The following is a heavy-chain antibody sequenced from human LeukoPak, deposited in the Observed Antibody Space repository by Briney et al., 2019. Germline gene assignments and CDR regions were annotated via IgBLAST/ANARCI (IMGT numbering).Heavy chain of an antibody. Sequence: ASVTVSCKASGYTFTSYYMHWVRQAPGQGLEWMGIINPSGGSTSYAQKFQGRVTMTRDTSTSTVYMELSSLRSEDTAVYYCARDQDTGYSSSWSRLARGINWFDPWGQGTLVTVSS. CDR1: GYTFTSYY. J-gene: IGHJ5*02. CDR3: ARDQDTGYSSSWSRLARGINWFDP. V-gene: IGHV1-46*01. D-gene: IGHD6-13*01. CDR2: INPSGGST.